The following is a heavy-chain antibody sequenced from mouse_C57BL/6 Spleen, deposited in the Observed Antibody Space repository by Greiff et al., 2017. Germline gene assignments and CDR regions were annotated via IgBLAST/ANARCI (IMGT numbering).Heavy chain of an antibody. V-gene: IGHV5-4*03. Sequence: EVMLVESGGGLVKPGGSLKLSCAASGFTFSSYAMSWVRQTPEKRLEWVATISDGGSYTYYPDNVKGRFTISRDNAKNNLYLQMSHLKSEDTAMYYCARGVLSTVVAPDYWGQGTSGTVSS. D-gene: IGHD1-1*01. J-gene: IGHJ4*01. CDR1: GFTFSSYA. CDR3: ARGVLSTVVAPDY. CDR2: ISDGGSYT.